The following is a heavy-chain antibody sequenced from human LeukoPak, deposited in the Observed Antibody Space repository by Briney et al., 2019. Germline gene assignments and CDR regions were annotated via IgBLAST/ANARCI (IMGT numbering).Heavy chain of an antibody. Sequence: SDTLSLPCAVSGGSISSSNWWSWLRQPPGKGLEWIGEIYHSGSTNYNPSLKSRVTISVDKSKNQFSLKLRSVTAADTAVYYCARSLTGDPQDYWGQGTLVTVSS. CDR1: GGSISSSNW. V-gene: IGHV4-4*02. CDR2: IYHSGST. D-gene: IGHD3-10*01. CDR3: ARSLTGDPQDY. J-gene: IGHJ4*02.